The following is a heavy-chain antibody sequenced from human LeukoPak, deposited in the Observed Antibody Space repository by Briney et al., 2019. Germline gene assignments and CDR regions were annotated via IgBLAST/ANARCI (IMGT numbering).Heavy chain of an antibody. V-gene: IGHV1-46*01. D-gene: IGHD3-10*01. CDR3: ARGSSIPLSGPPTGIDY. CDR1: GYTFTSYY. Sequence: ASVKVSCKASGYTFTSYYMHWVRHPPRQGLEWMGIINPSRGSTSYAQKFQGRVTMTRDTSTSTVYMELSSLRSEDTAVYYCARGSSIPLSGPPTGIDYWGQGTLVTVSS. J-gene: IGHJ4*02. CDR2: INPSRGST.